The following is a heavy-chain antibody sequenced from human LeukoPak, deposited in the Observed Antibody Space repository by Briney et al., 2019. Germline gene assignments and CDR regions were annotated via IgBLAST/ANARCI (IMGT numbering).Heavy chain of an antibody. V-gene: IGHV3-23*01. D-gene: IGHD4-23*01. Sequence: PGGSLRLSCVASGFTFSNYAMNWVRQAPGQGLEWVSGISGSSGTINYAAPVKGRFTISRDNSRNTLYLQMNSLRADDTAVYYCAKRLGNPRAFDYWGQGTLVTVSS. CDR2: ISGSSGTI. CDR1: GFTFSNYA. J-gene: IGHJ4*02. CDR3: AKRLGNPRAFDY.